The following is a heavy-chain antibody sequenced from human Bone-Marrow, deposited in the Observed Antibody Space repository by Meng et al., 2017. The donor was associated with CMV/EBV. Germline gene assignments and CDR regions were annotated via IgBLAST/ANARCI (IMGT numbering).Heavy chain of an antibody. CDR2: IYPGDSDT. Sequence: GESLKISCKGSGYSFTTYWIGWVRQTPGKGLEWMGIIYPGDSDTRYSPSFQGQVTISADKSISTAYLQWSSLKASDTAMYYCARRYCSSTSCWIFDYWGQGTLVTVSS. J-gene: IGHJ4*02. CDR1: GYSFTTYW. V-gene: IGHV5-51*01. D-gene: IGHD2-2*01. CDR3: ARRYCSSTSCWIFDY.